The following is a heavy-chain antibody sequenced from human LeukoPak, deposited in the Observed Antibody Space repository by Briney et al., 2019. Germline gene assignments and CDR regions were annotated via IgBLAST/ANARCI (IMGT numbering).Heavy chain of an antibody. Sequence: SETLSLTCTVSGGSISSYYWSWIRQPPGKGLEWIGYIYYSGSTNYNPSLKSRVTILVDTSKNQFSLKLSSVTAADTAVYYCARAITRYYFDYWGQGTLVTVSS. CDR1: GGSISSYY. V-gene: IGHV4-59*01. CDR3: ARAITRYYFDY. D-gene: IGHD5-12*01. CDR2: IYYSGST. J-gene: IGHJ4*02.